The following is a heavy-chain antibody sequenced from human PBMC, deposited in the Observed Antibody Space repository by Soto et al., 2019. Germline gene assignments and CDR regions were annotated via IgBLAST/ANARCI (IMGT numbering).Heavy chain of an antibody. CDR1: GFSFSSYA. CDR3: ARDHDWFDS. Sequence: EVQLVESGGGLVQPGGSLRLSCAASGFSFSSYAIHWVRQAPGKGLEWISYISRTSSAIYYADSVQGRFTISRDNANNSLYLQMNSLRDEDTAVYYCARDHDWFDSWGQGTLVTVSS. CDR2: ISRTSSAI. J-gene: IGHJ5*01. D-gene: IGHD3-16*01. V-gene: IGHV3-48*02.